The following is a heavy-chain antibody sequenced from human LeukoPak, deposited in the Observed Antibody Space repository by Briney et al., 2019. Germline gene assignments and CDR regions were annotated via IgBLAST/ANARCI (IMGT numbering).Heavy chain of an antibody. D-gene: IGHD3-16*01. J-gene: IGHJ4*02. CDR2: FDPEDGET. Sequence: ASVKVSCKVSGYTLTELSMHWVRQAPGKGLEWMGGFDPEDGETIYAQKFQGRVTMTGDTSTDTAYMELSSLRSEDTAVYYCATVKGGYFDYWGQGTLVTVSS. V-gene: IGHV1-24*01. CDR1: GYTLTELS. CDR3: ATVKGGYFDY.